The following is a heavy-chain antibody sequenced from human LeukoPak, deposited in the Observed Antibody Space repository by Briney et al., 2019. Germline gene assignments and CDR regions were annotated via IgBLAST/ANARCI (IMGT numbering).Heavy chain of an antibody. CDR2: IYYSGST. Sequence: PSETLSLTCTVSGGSISSYYWSWIRQPPGKGLEWIGYIYYSGSTNYNPSLKSRVTISVDTSKNQFSLKLSSVTAADTAVYYCARARGGSSWYPGEGYYYGMDVWGQGTTVAVSS. D-gene: IGHD6-13*01. CDR1: GGSISSYY. CDR3: ARARGGSSWYPGEGYYYGMDV. J-gene: IGHJ6*02. V-gene: IGHV4-59*01.